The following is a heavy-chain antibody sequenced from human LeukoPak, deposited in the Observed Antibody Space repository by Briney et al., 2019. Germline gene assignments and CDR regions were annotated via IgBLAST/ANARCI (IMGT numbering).Heavy chain of an antibody. CDR1: GGSFSGYY. CDR2: INHSGST. Sequence: PSETLSLTCAVYGGSFSGYYWSWIRQPPGKGLEWIGEINHSGSTNYNPSLKSRVTISVDTPKNQFSLKLSSVTAADTAVYYCARGFRRFDYWGQGTLVTVSS. V-gene: IGHV4-34*01. J-gene: IGHJ4*02. CDR3: ARGFRRFDY. D-gene: IGHD2/OR15-2a*01.